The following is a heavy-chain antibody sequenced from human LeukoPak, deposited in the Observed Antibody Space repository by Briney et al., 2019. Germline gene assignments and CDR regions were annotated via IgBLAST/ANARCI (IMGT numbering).Heavy chain of an antibody. CDR2: IFHSGST. D-gene: IGHD2-8*01. CDR1: GGSISGYV. CDR3: ARYSCSGVCYNFDY. J-gene: IGHJ4*02. Sequence: SETLSLTCTVSGGSISGYVWSWIRQPPGKGLEWIGYIFHSGSTNYNPSLKSRVTISVDTSKNQFSLKLSSVTAADTAVYYCARYSCSGVCYNFDYWGQGTLVTVSS. V-gene: IGHV4-59*08.